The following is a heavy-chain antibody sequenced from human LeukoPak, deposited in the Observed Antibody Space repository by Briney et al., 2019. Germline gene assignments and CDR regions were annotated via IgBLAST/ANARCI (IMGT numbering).Heavy chain of an antibody. CDR3: ARHLYNWNDPFDY. CDR2: MYYSGST. Sequence: PSETLSLTCTVSGGSISSSSYYWGWIRQPPGKGLEWIGSMYYSGSTYYNPSLKSRVTISVDTSKKQFSLRLSSVTAADTAVYYCARHLYNWNDPFDYWGQGTLVTVSS. V-gene: IGHV4-39*01. D-gene: IGHD1-20*01. CDR1: GGSISSSSYY. J-gene: IGHJ4*02.